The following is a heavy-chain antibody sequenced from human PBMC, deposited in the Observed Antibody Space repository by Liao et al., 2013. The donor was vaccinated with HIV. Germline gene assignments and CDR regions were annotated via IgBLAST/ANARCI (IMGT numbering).Heavy chain of an antibody. J-gene: IGHJ2*01. CDR3: VRADWDWYFEL. CDR1: GDSISGGTYY. D-gene: IGHD3/OR15-3a*01. Sequence: QVQLQASGPGLVKPSETLSLTCSVFGDSISGGTYYWGWIRQSPGKGLEGLASTHYTGITYYNPPVKSRVTISLDTPNNEFSLRLNSVTAADTAVYYCVRADWDWYFELWGRGTLVTVSS. V-gene: IGHV4-39*07. CDR2: THYTGIT.